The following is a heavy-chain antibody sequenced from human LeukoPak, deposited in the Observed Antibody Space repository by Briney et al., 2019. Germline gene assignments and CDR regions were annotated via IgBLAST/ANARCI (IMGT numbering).Heavy chain of an antibody. D-gene: IGHD2-15*01. V-gene: IGHV4-61*01. CDR1: GGSISSSSYY. CDR2: IYYSGST. J-gene: IGHJ3*02. CDR3: AREAGGYCSGGSCSRREAFDI. Sequence: SETLSLTCTVSGGSISSSSYYWGWIRQPPGKGLEWIGYIYYSGSTNYNPSLKSRVTISVDTSKNQFSLKLSSVTAADTALYYCAREAGGYCSGGSCSRREAFDIWGQGTMVTVSS.